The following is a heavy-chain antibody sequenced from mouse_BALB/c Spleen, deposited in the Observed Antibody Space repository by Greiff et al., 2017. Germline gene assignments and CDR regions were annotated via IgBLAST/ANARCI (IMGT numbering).Heavy chain of an antibody. V-gene: IGHV2-6-7*01. Sequence: VQLKESGPGLVAPSQSLSITCTVSGFSLTGYGVNWVRQPPGKGLEWLGMIWGDGSTDYNSALKSRLSISKDNSKSQVFLKMNSLQTDDTARYYCAREGSSGYYFDYWGQGTTLTVSS. D-gene: IGHD3-1*01. CDR2: IWGDGST. CDR3: AREGSSGYYFDY. CDR1: GFSLTGYG. J-gene: IGHJ2*01.